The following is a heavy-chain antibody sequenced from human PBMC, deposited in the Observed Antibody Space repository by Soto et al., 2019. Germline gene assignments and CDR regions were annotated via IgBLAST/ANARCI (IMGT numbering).Heavy chain of an antibody. J-gene: IGHJ4*02. V-gene: IGHV3-23*01. CDR3: ARGSAYSGYDLEY. Sequence: EVQLLESGGGLVRPGGSLRLSCAASGFTFSSYAMTWVRQAPGKGLEWVSGVSGTGGSAYYADAVKERFTISRDKSTNTLYLHMSCLRAEDRAVYYCARGSAYSGYDLEYWGQGTLVTVSS. CDR1: GFTFSSYA. D-gene: IGHD5-12*01. CDR2: VSGTGGSA.